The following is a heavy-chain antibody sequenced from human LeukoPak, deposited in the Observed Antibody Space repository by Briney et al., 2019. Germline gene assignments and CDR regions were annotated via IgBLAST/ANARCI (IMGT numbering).Heavy chain of an antibody. V-gene: IGHV3-30*03. CDR3: ALGIAAAGDLDY. CDR1: GFTFSSYG. CDR2: ISYDGSNK. Sequence: QPGGSLRLSCAASGFTFSSYGMHWVRQAPGKGLEWVAVISYDGSNKYYEDSVKGQFTISRDNSKNTLYLQMNSLRAEDTAVYYCALGIAAAGDLDYWGQGTLVTVSS. D-gene: IGHD6-13*01. J-gene: IGHJ4*02.